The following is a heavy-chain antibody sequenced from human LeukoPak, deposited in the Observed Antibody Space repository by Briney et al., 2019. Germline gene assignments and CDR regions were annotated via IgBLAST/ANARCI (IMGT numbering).Heavy chain of an antibody. CDR3: ARDGGFDH. CDR2: INPNSGDT. J-gene: IGHJ4*02. V-gene: IGHV1-2*02. D-gene: IGHD3-16*01. CDR1: RYSFTGYY. Sequence: ASVKVSCKASRYSFTGYYIHWVRQAPGQGLEWMGWINPNSGDTNSAQKFQGRVTMTRDTSISTVYMELSRLRSDDTAIYYCARDGGFDHWGQGTLVTVSS.